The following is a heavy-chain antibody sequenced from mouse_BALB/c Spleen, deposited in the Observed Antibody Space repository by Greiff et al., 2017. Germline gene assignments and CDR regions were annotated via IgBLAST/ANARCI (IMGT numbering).Heavy chain of an antibody. CDR2: IRSKSNNYAT. V-gene: IGHV10-1*02. CDR1: GFTFNTYA. Sequence: EVQGVESGGGLVQPKGSLKLSCAASGFTFNTYAMNWVRQAPGKGLEWVARIRSKSNNYATYYADSVKDRFTISRDDSQSMLYLQMNNLKTEDTAMYYCVRHWGGGDGYYDPMDYWGQGTSVTVSS. D-gene: IGHD2-3*01. CDR3: VRHWGGGDGYYDPMDY. J-gene: IGHJ4*01.